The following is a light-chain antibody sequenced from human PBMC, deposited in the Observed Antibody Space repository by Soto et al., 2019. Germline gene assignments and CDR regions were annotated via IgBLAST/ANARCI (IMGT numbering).Light chain of an antibody. V-gene: IGKV3-20*01. J-gene: IGKJ1*01. CDR3: QRYGSSLWT. CDR1: QGIKNY. Sequence: TQHPSSLSASVGDRVTLTCRASQGIKNYLVWYQQKPGQAPRLLIFGASNRATGIPARFSGSGSGTDFTLTISRLEPEDFAVYYCQRYGSSLWTFGQGTKVDI. CDR2: GAS.